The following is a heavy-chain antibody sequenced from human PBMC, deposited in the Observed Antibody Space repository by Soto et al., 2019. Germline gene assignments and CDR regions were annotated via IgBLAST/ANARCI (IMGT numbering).Heavy chain of an antibody. V-gene: IGHV4-30-4*01. CDR2: IFHSGST. D-gene: IGHD3-10*01. CDR3: ARDXYYGSGTYYNFYSGMDV. CDR1: GGSINSGDYY. J-gene: IGHJ6*02. Sequence: SSETLSLTCTVSGGSINSGDYYWTWVRQPPGKGLEWIGNIFHSGSTYYTPSLQSRVTISLDTSKNHFSLKLSSVTPADTAVYYCARDXYYGSGTYYNFYSGMDVWGQGTTVTVSS.